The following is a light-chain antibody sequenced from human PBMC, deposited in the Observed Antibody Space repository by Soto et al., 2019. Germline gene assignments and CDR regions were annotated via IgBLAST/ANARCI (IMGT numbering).Light chain of an antibody. J-gene: IGKJ2*01. V-gene: IGKV3-20*01. Sequence: EIGLTQSQGTLSLSPGERATLSCRASQSVSSSYLAWYQQKPGQAPRLLIYGVSSRSTGIPDSFSGSGSGTDFTLTISTLEPEAYAVYYCQQYGSSLYSFGQRTKLQIK. CDR3: QQYGSSLYS. CDR1: QSVSSSY. CDR2: GVS.